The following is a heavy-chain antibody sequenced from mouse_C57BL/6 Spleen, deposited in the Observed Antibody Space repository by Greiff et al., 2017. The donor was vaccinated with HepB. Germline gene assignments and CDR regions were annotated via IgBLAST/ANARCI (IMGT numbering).Heavy chain of an antibody. Sequence: QVQLQQPGAELVRPGSSVKLSCKASGYTFTSYWMDWVKQRPGQGLEWIGNIYPSDSETHYNQKFKDKATLTVDKSSSTDYMQLSSLTSEDSAVYYCARGEYDYDRDYFDYWGQGTTLTVSS. V-gene: IGHV1-61*01. D-gene: IGHD2-4*01. J-gene: IGHJ2*01. CDR1: GYTFTSYW. CDR2: IYPSDSET. CDR3: ARGEYDYDRDYFDY.